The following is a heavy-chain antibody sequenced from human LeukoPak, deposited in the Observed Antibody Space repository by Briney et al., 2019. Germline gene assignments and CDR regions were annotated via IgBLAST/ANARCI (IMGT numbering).Heavy chain of an antibody. D-gene: IGHD3-10*01. J-gene: IGHJ3*02. V-gene: IGHV4-30-2*01. CDR2: IYHSGST. CDR3: ARSGWTYYYGSGSYGPFDI. Sequence: SETLSLTCAVSGGSISSGGYSWSWIRQPPGKGLEWIGYIYHSGSTYYNPSLKSRVTISVDRSKNQFSLKLSSVTAADTAVYYCARSGWTYYYGSGSYGPFDIWGQGTMVTVSS. CDR1: GGSISSGGYS.